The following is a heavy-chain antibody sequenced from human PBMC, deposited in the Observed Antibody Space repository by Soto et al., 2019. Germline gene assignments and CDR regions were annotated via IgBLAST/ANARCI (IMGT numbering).Heavy chain of an antibody. CDR2: MNPNSGNT. Sequence: ASVKVSCKASGYTLTSYDINWVRQATGQGLEWMGWMNPNSGNTGYTQKFQGRVTMTRNTSISTAYMELSSLRSEDTAVYYCARGAIYYDFWSGYRFDPWGQGTLVTVSS. CDR3: ARGAIYYDFWSGYRFDP. CDR1: GYTLTSYD. J-gene: IGHJ5*02. V-gene: IGHV1-8*01. D-gene: IGHD3-3*01.